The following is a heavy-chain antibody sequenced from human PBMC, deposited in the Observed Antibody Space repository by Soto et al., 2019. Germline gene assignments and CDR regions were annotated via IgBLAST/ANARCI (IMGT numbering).Heavy chain of an antibody. V-gene: IGHV3-7*01. J-gene: IGHJ3*02. Sequence: PGGSLRLSCAASGFNFSSYWMSWVRQAPGKGLEWVANIKQDGSEKYYVDSVKGRFTISRDNAKNSLYLQMNSLRAEDTAVYYCARDIFCGGDSGYSFTFDIWGQGTMVPVSS. CDR1: GFNFSSYW. CDR3: ARDIFCGGDSGYSFTFDI. CDR2: IKQDGSEK. D-gene: IGHD6-25*01.